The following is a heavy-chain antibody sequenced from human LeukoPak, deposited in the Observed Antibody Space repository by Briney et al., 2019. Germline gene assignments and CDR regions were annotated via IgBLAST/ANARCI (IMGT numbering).Heavy chain of an antibody. CDR1: GYTFTSYY. CDR2: INPSGGST. Sequence: ASVKVSCKASGYTFTSYYMHWVRQAPGQGLEWMGIINPSGGSTSYAQKFQGRVTMTRDTSTSTVYMELSSLRSEDTAVYYCVRGGYFDWLSRKYFDYWGQGTLVTVSS. V-gene: IGHV1-46*01. J-gene: IGHJ4*02. CDR3: VRGGYFDWLSRKYFDY. D-gene: IGHD3-9*01.